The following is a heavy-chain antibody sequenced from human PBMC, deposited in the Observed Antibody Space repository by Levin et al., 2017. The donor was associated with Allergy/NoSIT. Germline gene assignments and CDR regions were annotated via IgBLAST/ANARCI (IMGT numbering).Heavy chain of an antibody. Sequence: GGSLRLSCAASGLTISNYALSWVRQAPGKGLEWVSTISSSGADTYYAGSVKGRFTISRDNSKNTLYLQMNSLRVEDTAVYYCAKYAYDDSADDYWGQGTLVTVSS. CDR2: ISSSGADT. D-gene: IGHD4-17*01. V-gene: IGHV3-23*01. J-gene: IGHJ4*02. CDR1: GLTISNYA. CDR3: AKYAYDDSADDY.